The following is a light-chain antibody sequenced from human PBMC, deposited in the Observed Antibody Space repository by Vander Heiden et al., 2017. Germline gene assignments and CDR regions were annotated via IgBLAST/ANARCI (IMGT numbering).Light chain of an antibody. CDR2: EVS. CDR3: CSYAGISGYV. J-gene: IGLJ1*01. V-gene: IGLV2-8*01. Sequence: QSALTQPPSASGSPGQSVTISCTGTSSDVGGYNYVSWYQHHPGKAPKLMIYEVSKRPSGVPDRFSGSKSGTTASLTVSGIQADDEADYYCCSYAGISGYVFGTGTKVTVL. CDR1: SSDVGGYNY.